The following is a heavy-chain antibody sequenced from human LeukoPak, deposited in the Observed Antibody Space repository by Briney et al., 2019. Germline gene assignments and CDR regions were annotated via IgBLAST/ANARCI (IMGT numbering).Heavy chain of an antibody. CDR1: GYTFTSYG. V-gene: IGHV1-18*04. J-gene: IGHJ4*02. Sequence: ASVKVSCKASGYTFTSYGISWVRQAPGQGLEWMGWISAYNGNTNYAQKLQGRVTMTTDTSTSTVYMELRSLRSDDTAVYYCARTYTAMVTAYFDYWGQGTLVTVSS. CDR3: ARTYTAMVTAYFDY. D-gene: IGHD5-18*01. CDR2: ISAYNGNT.